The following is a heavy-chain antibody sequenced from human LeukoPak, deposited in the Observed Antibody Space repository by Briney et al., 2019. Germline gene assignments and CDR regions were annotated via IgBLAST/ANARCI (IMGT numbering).Heavy chain of an antibody. V-gene: IGHV1-2*02. CDR1: GYTFTSYG. CDR3: ARDPNLRFFNDY. Sequence: ASVKVSCKASGYTFTSYGISWVRQAPGQGLEWMGWINPNSGGTNYAQKFQGRVTMTRDTSISTAYMELSRLRSDDTAVYYCARDPNLRFFNDYWGQGTLVTVSS. D-gene: IGHD3-3*01. CDR2: INPNSGGT. J-gene: IGHJ4*02.